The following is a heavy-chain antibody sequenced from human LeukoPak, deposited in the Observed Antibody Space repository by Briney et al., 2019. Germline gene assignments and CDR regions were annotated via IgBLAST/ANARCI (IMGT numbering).Heavy chain of an antibody. CDR3: AKQGRNDFVDS. V-gene: IGHV3-23*01. CDR1: GFTFSSYA. CDR2: SSGDGGNT. D-gene: IGHD3-3*01. J-gene: IGHJ4*02. Sequence: GGSLRLSCAASGFTFSSYAMSWVRQAPGKGLEWVSASSGDGGNTDYANSVKGRFTISRDNSKNTICLQMNSLRADDTAVYYCAKQGRNDFVDSWGQGTLVTVSS.